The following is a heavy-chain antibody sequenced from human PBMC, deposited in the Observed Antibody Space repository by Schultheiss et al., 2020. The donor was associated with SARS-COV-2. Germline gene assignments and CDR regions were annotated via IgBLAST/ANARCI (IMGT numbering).Heavy chain of an antibody. CDR2: IYYSGST. Sequence: SETLSLTCAVYGGSFSGYYWSWIRQPPGKGLEWIGYIYYSGSTNYNPSLKSRVTISVDTSKNQFSLKLSSVTAADTAVYYCARPLWPRYYYYYYGMDVWGQGTTVTVSS. D-gene: IGHD3-10*01. J-gene: IGHJ6*02. CDR3: ARPLWPRYYYYYYGMDV. V-gene: IGHV4-34*01. CDR1: GGSFSGYY.